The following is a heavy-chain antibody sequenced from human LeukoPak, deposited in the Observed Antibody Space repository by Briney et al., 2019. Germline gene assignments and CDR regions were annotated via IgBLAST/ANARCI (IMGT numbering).Heavy chain of an antibody. CDR1: GFTFSDYY. V-gene: IGHV3-11*01. CDR3: ARGIRQYAKSYFDY. J-gene: IGHJ4*02. D-gene: IGHD4-11*01. CDR2: ISSSGTTI. Sequence: GGSLRLSCAAPGFTFSDYYMSWIRQAPGKGLEWLSYISSSGTTIYYTDSVKGRFTISRDDAKNSLYLQMNSLRAEDTAVYYCARGIRQYAKSYFDYWGQGTLVTVSS.